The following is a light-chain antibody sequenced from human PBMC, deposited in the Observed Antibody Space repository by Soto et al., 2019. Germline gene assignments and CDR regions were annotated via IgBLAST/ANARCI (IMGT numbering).Light chain of an antibody. J-gene: IGLJ1*01. CDR1: SSVVGGYNY. V-gene: IGLV2-14*01. Sequence: QSALTQPASVSGSPGQSITISCTGTSSVVGGYNYVSWYQQHPGKAPQLMIFDVSNRPSGVSNRFSGSKSGNTASLTISGLQAEDEADYYCSSYTSSHTYVFGTGTKVTV. CDR3: SSYTSSHTYV. CDR2: DVS.